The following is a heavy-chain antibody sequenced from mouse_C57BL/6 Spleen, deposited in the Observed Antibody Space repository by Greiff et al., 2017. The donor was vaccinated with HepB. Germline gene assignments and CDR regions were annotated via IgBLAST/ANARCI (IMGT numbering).Heavy chain of an antibody. Sequence: EVQVVESGGGLVQPKGSLKLSCAASGFTFNTYAMHRVRQAPGKGLEWVARIRSKSSNYATYYADSVKDRFTISREDSQSMLDLQMNNLKTEDAAMDYCVRGRHYGRSYEGLAYWGQGTLVTVSA. CDR3: VRGRHYGRSYEGLAY. CDR2: IRSKSSNYAT. V-gene: IGHV10-3*01. D-gene: IGHD1-1*01. CDR1: GFTFNTYA. J-gene: IGHJ3*01.